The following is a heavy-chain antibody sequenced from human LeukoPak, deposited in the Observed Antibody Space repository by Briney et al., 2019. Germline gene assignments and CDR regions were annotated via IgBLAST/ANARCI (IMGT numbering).Heavy chain of an antibody. CDR3: AREHYDILTGYLSSYGMDV. Sequence: ASVKVSCKASGYTFTGYYMHWVRQAPGQGLEWMGRINPNSGGTNYAQKFQGRVTMTRDTSISTAYMELSRLRSDDTAVYYCAREHYDILTGYLSSYGMDVWGQGTTVTVSS. J-gene: IGHJ6*02. V-gene: IGHV1-2*06. CDR1: GYTFTGYY. CDR2: INPNSGGT. D-gene: IGHD3-9*01.